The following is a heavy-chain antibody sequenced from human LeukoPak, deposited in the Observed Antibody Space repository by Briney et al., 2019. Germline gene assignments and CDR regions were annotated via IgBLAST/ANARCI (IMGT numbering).Heavy chain of an antibody. CDR1: GFTFSISA. V-gene: IGHV3-23*01. CDR2: ISGSGGST. CDR3: AKGPLPYDSSVYYVY. Sequence: GGSLRLPCAASGFTFSISAMNWVRQAPGKGREWVSAISGSGGSTYYADSVTGRFTISRDNSKNTLYLQMNSLRPEDTAIYYCAKGPLPYDSSVYYVYWGQGALVTASS. D-gene: IGHD3-22*01. J-gene: IGHJ4*02.